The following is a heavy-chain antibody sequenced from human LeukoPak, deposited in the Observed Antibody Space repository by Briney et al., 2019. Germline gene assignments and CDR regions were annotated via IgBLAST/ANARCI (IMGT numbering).Heavy chain of an antibody. CDR1: EFSISSGFH. J-gene: IGHJ6*04. D-gene: IGHD2-2*01. V-gene: IGHV4-38-2*01. CDR3: ARVTGGYCSSTGCYALDV. Sequence: SETLSLTCVVSEFSISSGFHWGWIRQPPGKGLEWIGSIYHGGTTFYNPSLKSRVTISVDTSKNQFSLNVNSVTAAYTAVYYCARVTGGYCSSTGCYALDVWGTGTTVTVSS. CDR2: IYHGGTT.